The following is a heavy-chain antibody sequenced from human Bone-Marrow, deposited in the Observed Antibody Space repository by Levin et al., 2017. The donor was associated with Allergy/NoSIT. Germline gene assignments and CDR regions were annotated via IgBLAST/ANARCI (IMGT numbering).Heavy chain of an antibody. D-gene: IGHD3-10*01. CDR3: ARDRGVVADLDAFDL. J-gene: IGHJ3*01. CDR1: GFMFSAHA. CDR2: ISSDGKTK. Sequence: SCAASGFMFSAHALHWVRQAPGKGLEWVAVISSDGKTKYYADSVKGRLIISRDNSQRALYLQMNSLTIDDTALYYCARDRGVVADLDAFDLWGQGTMVTVSS. V-gene: IGHV3-30*04.